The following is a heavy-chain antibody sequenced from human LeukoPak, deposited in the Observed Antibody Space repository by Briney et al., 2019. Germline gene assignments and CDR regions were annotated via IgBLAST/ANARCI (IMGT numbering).Heavy chain of an antibody. J-gene: IGHJ6*02. Sequence: SGTLSLTCAVSGGSFSGYYWSWIRQPPGKGLEWIGEINHSGSTNYNPSLTSRVTISVDTSKNQFLLKLSSVTAADTAVYYCARGAPGDIAAAGADYYYGMDVWGQGTTVTVSS. CDR3: ARGAPGDIAAAGADYYYGMDV. CDR2: INHSGST. V-gene: IGHV4-34*01. D-gene: IGHD6-13*01. CDR1: GGSFSGYY.